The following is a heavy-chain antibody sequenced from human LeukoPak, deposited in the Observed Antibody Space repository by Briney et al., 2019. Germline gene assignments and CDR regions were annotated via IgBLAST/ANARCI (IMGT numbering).Heavy chain of an antibody. CDR2: ISYDGSNK. D-gene: IGHD6-13*01. Sequence: PGGSLRLSCAASGFTFSSYAMHWVRQAPGKGLEWVAVISYDGSNKYYADSVKGRSTISRDNSKNTLYLQMNSLRAEDTAVYYCARDSRARIAAAGDFDYWGQGTLVTVSS. CDR1: GFTFSSYA. CDR3: ARDSRARIAAAGDFDY. V-gene: IGHV3-30-3*01. J-gene: IGHJ4*02.